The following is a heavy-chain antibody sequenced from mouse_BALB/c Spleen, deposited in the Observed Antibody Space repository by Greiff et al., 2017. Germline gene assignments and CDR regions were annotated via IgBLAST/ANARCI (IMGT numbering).Heavy chain of an antibody. D-gene: IGHD1-1*01. V-gene: IGHV2-6-7*01. J-gene: IGHJ3*01. CDR1: GFSLTGYG. CDR3: ARDLDYYGSSPFAY. Sequence: QVQLKESGPGLVAPSQSLSITCTVSGFSLTGYGVNWVRQPPGKGLEWLGMIWGDGSTDYNSALKSRLSISKDNSKSQVFLKMNSLQTDDTARYYCARDLDYYGSSPFAYWGQGTLVTVSA. CDR2: IWGDGST.